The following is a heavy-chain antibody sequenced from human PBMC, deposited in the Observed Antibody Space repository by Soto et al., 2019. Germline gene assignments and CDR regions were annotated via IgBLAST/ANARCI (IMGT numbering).Heavy chain of an antibody. D-gene: IGHD6-19*01. V-gene: IGHV1-2*02. Sequence: QVQLVQSGAEVKKPGASVKVSCTASGYTFTDYYVHWVRQAPGQGLEWMGWINVNSGVKNLAQEFQGRVTLSRDTSVSTSYMELNRQKSADTAVFFCARGFSGWSPLDLWGQGTLVTVPS. CDR3: ARGFSGWSPLDL. CDR2: INVNSGVK. J-gene: IGHJ5*02. CDR1: GYTFTDYY.